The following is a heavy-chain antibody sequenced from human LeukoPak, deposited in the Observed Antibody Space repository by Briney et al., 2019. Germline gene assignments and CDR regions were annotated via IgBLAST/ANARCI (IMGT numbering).Heavy chain of an antibody. D-gene: IGHD6-13*01. CDR1: GGSLDSGGNY. CDR2: IFYTGST. Sequence: PSETLSLTCTASGGSLDSGGNYWSWIRQHPGSGLEWIGYIFYTGSTFYNPSLQSRVTISIDTSKNQFSLNLTSVTAADSAVYFCARRPYFRGETCPAAVRFYFDSWGQGALVTVSS. CDR3: ARRPYFRGETCPAAVRFYFDS. J-gene: IGHJ4*02. V-gene: IGHV4-31*03.